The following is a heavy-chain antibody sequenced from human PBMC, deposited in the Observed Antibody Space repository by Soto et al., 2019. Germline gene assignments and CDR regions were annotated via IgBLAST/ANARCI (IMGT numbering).Heavy chain of an antibody. CDR2: IVVGSGNT. CDR1: GFTFTSSA. CDR3: AADHGCTSGVCPYYYYGMDV. V-gene: IGHV1-58*01. J-gene: IGHJ6*02. Sequence: SVKVSCKASGFTFTSSAVQWVRQARGQRLEWIGWIVVGSGNTNYAQKFQERVTITRDMSTSTAYMELSSLRSEDTAVYYCAADHGCTSGVCPYYYYGMDVWGQGTTVTVSS. D-gene: IGHD2-8*01.